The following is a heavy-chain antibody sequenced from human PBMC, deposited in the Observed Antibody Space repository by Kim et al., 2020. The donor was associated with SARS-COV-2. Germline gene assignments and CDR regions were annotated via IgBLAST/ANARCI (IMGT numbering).Heavy chain of an antibody. Sequence: GGSLRLSCAASGFTFSSYAMSWVRQAPGKGLEWVSAISGSGGSTYYADSVEGRFTISRDNSKNTLYLQMNSLRAEDTAVYYCAKEKYYYDSSGYALWGQGTLVTVSS. D-gene: IGHD3-22*01. CDR3: AKEKYYYDSSGYAL. J-gene: IGHJ4*02. V-gene: IGHV3-23*01. CDR2: ISGSGGST. CDR1: GFTFSSYA.